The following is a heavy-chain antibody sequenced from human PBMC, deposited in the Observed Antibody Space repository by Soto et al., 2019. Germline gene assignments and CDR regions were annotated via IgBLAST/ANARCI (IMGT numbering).Heavy chain of an antibody. D-gene: IGHD1-26*01. V-gene: IGHV3-30*04. CDR1: GFTFRSFT. J-gene: IGHJ4*02. Sequence: QVELVESGGGVVQPGRSLSVACAASGFTFRSFTMHWVRQAPGKGLEWVATVSYDGSKAYYADSVRGRFTISRDNSNNTLSLQMDSLRPEDSALYSCARDKDSSYFPPPYFFDSWGQGLRVTVSS. CDR3: ARDKDSSYFPPPYFFDS. CDR2: VSYDGSKA.